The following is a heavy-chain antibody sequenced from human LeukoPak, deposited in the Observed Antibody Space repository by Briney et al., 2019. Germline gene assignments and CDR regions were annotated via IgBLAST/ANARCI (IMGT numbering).Heavy chain of an antibody. CDR2: ISAYNGNT. J-gene: IGHJ1*01. CDR1: GYTFTSYG. CDR3: ARTSTSGWYQRYFQH. Sequence: GPVKVSCKASGYTFTSYGISWVRQAPGQGLEWMGWISAYNGNTNYAQKLQGRVTMTTDTSTSTAYMELRSLRSDDTAVYYCARTSTSGWYQRYFQHWGQGTLVTVSS. D-gene: IGHD6-19*01. V-gene: IGHV1-18*01.